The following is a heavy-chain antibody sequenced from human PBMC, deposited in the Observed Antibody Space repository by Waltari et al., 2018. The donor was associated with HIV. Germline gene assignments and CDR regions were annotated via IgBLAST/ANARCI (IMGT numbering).Heavy chain of an antibody. CDR2: ISGSGGST. CDR3: AKDPMDIVATINYYGMDV. CDR1: GFTFGSYA. Sequence: EVQLLEAGGGLVQPGGSLILPCASAGFTFGSYALTWVRQAPGKGLEWVSAISGSGGSTYYADSVKGRFTISRDNSKNTLYLQMNSLRAEDTAVYYCAKDPMDIVATINYYGMDVWGQGTTVTVSS. V-gene: IGHV3-23*01. D-gene: IGHD5-12*01. J-gene: IGHJ6*02.